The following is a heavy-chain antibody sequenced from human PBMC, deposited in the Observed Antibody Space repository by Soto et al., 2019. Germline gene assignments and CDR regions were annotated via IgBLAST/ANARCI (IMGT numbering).Heavy chain of an antibody. V-gene: IGHV4-31*03. Sequence: QVQLQESGPGLVKASQTVSLICSVSGESISSSGYYWSWIRHHPGKGLEWIGYIYDSESAYYNPSLKSRVTISMDTSKNHFAMKLSSVTAADTAVYYCARASSSSSAADYWGQGTLITVSS. CDR1: GESISSSGYY. CDR3: ARASSSSSAADY. D-gene: IGHD6-6*01. J-gene: IGHJ4*02. CDR2: IYDSESA.